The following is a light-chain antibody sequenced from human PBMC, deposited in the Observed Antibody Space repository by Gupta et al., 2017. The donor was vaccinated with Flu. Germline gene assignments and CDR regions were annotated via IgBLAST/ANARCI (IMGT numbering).Light chain of an antibody. J-gene: IGLJ3*02. CDR3: TSSTSTSALV. CDR2: EVN. V-gene: IGLV2-14*01. Sequence: QSALTPPASVSVSPVQSPTLFCTATSSYFGSYNFVSWYQHHPGKAPKLMFYEVNYRPSGVSNRFSGSKSGNTASLTISGLQAEDEADYYCTSSTSTSALVFGGGTKLTVL. CDR1: SSYFGSYNF.